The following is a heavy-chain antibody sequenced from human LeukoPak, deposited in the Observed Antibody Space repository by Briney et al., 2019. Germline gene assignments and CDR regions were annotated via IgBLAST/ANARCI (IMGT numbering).Heavy chain of an antibody. CDR3: ARVLPSHYYDSSVYYSQTLIIDAFDI. CDR2: IYYSGST. D-gene: IGHD3-22*01. Sequence: SETLSLTCDVSGGSISSSSYYWGWIRQPPGKGLEWIGSIYYSGSTYYNPSLKSRVTISVDTSKNQFSLKLSSVTAADTAVYYCARVLPSHYYDSSVYYSQTLIIDAFDIWGQGTMVTVSS. CDR1: GGSISSSSYY. J-gene: IGHJ3*02. V-gene: IGHV4-39*07.